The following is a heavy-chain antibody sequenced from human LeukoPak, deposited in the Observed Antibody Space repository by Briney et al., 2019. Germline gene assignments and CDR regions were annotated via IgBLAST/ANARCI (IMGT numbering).Heavy chain of an antibody. Sequence: ASVKVSCKASGGTFSSYAISWVRQAPGQGLEWMGRIIPIFGTANYAQKFQGRVTITTDESTSTAYMELSSLRSEGTAVYYCARSIAAAGPFDYWGQGTLVTVSS. V-gene: IGHV1-69*05. CDR1: GGTFSSYA. D-gene: IGHD6-13*01. CDR2: IIPIFGTA. J-gene: IGHJ4*02. CDR3: ARSIAAAGPFDY.